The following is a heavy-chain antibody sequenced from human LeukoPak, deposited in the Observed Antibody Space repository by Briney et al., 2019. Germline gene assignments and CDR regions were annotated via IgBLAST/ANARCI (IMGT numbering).Heavy chain of an antibody. D-gene: IGHD7-27*01. J-gene: IGHJ3*01. CDR2: IYHSGST. CDR1: GGSISSSNW. V-gene: IGHV4-4*02. CDR3: ARVVNWGSPDAFDV. Sequence: SGTLSLTCAVSGGSISSSNWWSWIRQPPGKGLEWIGEIYHSGSTNYNPSLKSRVTISVDTSKNQFSLKLTSVTAADTAVYYCARVVNWGSPDAFDVWGQGTMITVSS.